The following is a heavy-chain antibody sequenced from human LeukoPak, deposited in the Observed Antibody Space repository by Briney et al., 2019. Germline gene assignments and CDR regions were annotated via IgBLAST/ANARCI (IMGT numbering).Heavy chain of an antibody. CDR1: GYSISSGYY. CDR3: ARANYYDSSGSIANWFDP. J-gene: IGHJ5*02. D-gene: IGHD3-22*01. Sequence: SETLPLTCAVPGYSISSGYYWGWIRQPPGKGLEWIGSIYHSGSTYYNPSLKSRVTISVDTSKNQFSLKLSSVTAADTAVYYCARANYYDSSGSIANWFDPWGQGTLVTVSS. V-gene: IGHV4-38-2*01. CDR2: IYHSGST.